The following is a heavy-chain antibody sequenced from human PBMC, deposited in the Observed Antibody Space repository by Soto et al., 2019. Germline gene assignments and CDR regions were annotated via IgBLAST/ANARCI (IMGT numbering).Heavy chain of an antibody. CDR2: INGGSGNT. CDR1: GFTFTSYA. CDR3: ARVPPWGNSAGDYYIQHYDS. Sequence: EASVKVSCKSSGFTFTSYAIHWLRQAPGQRPQWMGWINGGSGNTKYSQDCQGRVTFTRDTIAPTAYLELSSLRSEDTAVYYCARVPPWGNSAGDYYIQHYDSWGQGTPVTVSS. J-gene: IGHJ4*02. D-gene: IGHD3-10*01. V-gene: IGHV1-3*01.